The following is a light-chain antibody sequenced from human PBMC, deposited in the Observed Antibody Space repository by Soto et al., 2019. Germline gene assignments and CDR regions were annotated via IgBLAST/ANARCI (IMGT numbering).Light chain of an antibody. CDR1: SSNIGAHYD. Sequence: SVLTQPPSVSGAPGQRVTISCTGSSSNIGAHYDVHWYQQLPGTAPKLLIYGNSNRPSGVPDRFSGSKSGTSASLAITGLQAEDEADYYCQSYDNSLSVYVAGTGTKVTVL. CDR3: QSYDNSLSVYV. CDR2: GNS. V-gene: IGLV1-40*01. J-gene: IGLJ1*01.